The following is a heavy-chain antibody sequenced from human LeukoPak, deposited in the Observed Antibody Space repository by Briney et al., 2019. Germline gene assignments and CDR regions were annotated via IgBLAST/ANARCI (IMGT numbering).Heavy chain of an antibody. Sequence: PGGSLRLSCAASGFSFDVHAMTWVRQAPGKGPEWVATIGGPAETFYADSVRGRFTISRDNSRYTLYLQINRLRAEDSALHYGAKDWTSHNGVYDCLDFWGQGTQVTVS. CDR2: IGGPAET. D-gene: IGHD3-16*01. CDR3: AKDWTSHNGVYDCLDF. J-gene: IGHJ4*02. CDR1: GFSFDVHA. V-gene: IGHV3-23*01.